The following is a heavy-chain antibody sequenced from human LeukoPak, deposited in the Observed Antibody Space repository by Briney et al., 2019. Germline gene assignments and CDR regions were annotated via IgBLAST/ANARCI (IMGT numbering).Heavy chain of an antibody. Sequence: SETLSLTCTVSGGSISSSSYYWGWIRQPPGKGLEWIGSIYYSGSTYYNPSLKSRVTISVDTSKNQFSLKLSSVTAADTAVYYCARASGYSYGHTRYFDYWGQGTLVTVSS. V-gene: IGHV4-39*07. CDR3: ARASGYSYGHTRYFDY. J-gene: IGHJ4*02. CDR2: IYYSGST. D-gene: IGHD5-18*01. CDR1: GGSISSSSYY.